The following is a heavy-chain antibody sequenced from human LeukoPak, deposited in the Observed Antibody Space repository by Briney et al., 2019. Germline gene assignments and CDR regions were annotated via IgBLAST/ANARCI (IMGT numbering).Heavy chain of an antibody. CDR2: ISGSGGST. CDR1: GFTFSSYA. J-gene: IGHJ4*02. V-gene: IGHV3-23*01. D-gene: IGHD3-9*01. Sequence: GGSLRLSCAASGFTFSSYAVSWVRQAPGKGLEWVSAISGSGGSTYYADSVKGRFTISRDNSKNTLYLQMNSLRAEDTAVYYCARVPTGYYSGYFDYWGQGTLVTVSS. CDR3: ARVPTGYYSGYFDY.